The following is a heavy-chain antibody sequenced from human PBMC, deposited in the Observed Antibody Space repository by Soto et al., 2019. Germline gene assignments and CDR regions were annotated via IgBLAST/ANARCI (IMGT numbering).Heavy chain of an antibody. CDR2: IYYSGNT. CDR3: MRGMNGAYHFHYYMDV. J-gene: IGHJ6*03. CDR1: GGSINSTSYY. D-gene: IGHD2-2*01. Sequence: SETLSLTCTVSGGSINSTSYYWGWVRQPPGQGLEWIGSIYYSGNTYYNPSLKNRVTISADTSKNQFSLKLSSVTAADTAVYYCMRGMNGAYHFHYYMDVWGKGTTVTVSS. V-gene: IGHV4-39*01.